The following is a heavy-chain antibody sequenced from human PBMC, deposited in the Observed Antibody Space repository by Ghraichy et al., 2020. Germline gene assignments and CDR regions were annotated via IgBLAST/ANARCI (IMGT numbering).Heavy chain of an antibody. J-gene: IGHJ5*02. V-gene: IGHV4-38-2*02. CDR3: ARETHYYGSGSYPENWFDP. CDR2: IYHSGST. D-gene: IGHD3-10*01. CDR1: DYSISSGYY. Sequence: ETLSLTCTVSDYSISSGYYWGWIRQPPGKGLEWIGSIYHSGSTYYNPSLKSRVTISVDTSKNQFSLKLSSVNAADTAVYYCARETHYYGSGSYPENWFDPWGQGTPGTVSS.